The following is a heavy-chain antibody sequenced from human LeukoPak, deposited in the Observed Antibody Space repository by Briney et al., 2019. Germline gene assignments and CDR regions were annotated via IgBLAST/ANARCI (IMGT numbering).Heavy chain of an antibody. J-gene: IGHJ3*02. CDR2: IYTSGST. CDR3: ARAPNIHDYAAGTLRGAFDI. D-gene: IGHD4-17*01. Sequence: SETLSLTCTVSGGSISSYYWSWIRQPAGKGLEWIGRIYTSGSTNYNPSLKSRVTMSVDTSKNQFSLKLSSVTAADTAVYYCARAPNIHDYAAGTLRGAFDIWGQGTMVTVSS. V-gene: IGHV4-4*07. CDR1: GGSISSYY.